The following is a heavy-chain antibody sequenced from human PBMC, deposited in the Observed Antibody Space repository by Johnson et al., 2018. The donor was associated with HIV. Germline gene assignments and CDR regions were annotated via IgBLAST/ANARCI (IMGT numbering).Heavy chain of an antibody. Sequence: MQLVESGGGLVQPGGSLRLSCAASGFTFSSYAMSWVRQAPGKGLEWVSTFSGSGGSTYYPDSMKGRFTISRDNSMNTLYLQVNSLRLEDTAIYYCARVSYSSLALDFWGQGTVVTVSS. CDR1: GFTFSSYA. D-gene: IGHD6-6*01. CDR3: ARVSYSSLALDF. V-gene: IGHV3-23*04. J-gene: IGHJ3*01. CDR2: FSGSGGST.